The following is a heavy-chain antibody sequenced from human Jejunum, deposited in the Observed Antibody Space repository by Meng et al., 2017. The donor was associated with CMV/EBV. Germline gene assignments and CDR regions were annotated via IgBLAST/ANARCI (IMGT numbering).Heavy chain of an antibody. D-gene: IGHD5-12*01. V-gene: IGHV3-74*01. Sequence: SCAASGFPFSDHYLRWVRRAPGKGLVWLSRLNSDGYSTAYADSVKGRFTISRDNAKNTLFLQMNSLTDEDTAKYYCAKEGDYDCFDPWGQGTLVTVSS. J-gene: IGHJ5*02. CDR1: GFPFSDHY. CDR2: LNSDGYST. CDR3: AKEGDYDCFDP.